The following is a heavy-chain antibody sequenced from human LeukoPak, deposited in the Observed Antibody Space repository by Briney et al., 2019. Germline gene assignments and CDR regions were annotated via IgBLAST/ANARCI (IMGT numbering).Heavy chain of an antibody. CDR2: ISYDGSNK. V-gene: IGHV3-30-3*01. Sequence: GRSLRLSCAASGFTFSSYAMHWVRQAPGKGLEWVAVISYDGSNKYYADSVKGRFTISRDNSKNTLYLQMNSLRAEDTAVYYCARGYYDSSGYYCDWGQGTLVTVSS. J-gene: IGHJ4*02. CDR3: ARGYYDSSGYYCD. CDR1: GFTFSSYA. D-gene: IGHD3-22*01.